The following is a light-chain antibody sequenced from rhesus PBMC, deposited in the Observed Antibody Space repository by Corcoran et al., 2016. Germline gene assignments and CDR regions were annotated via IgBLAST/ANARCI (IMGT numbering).Light chain of an antibody. CDR1: SSDIGGYNY. J-gene: IGLJ1*01. CDR2: EVN. V-gene: IGLV2-32*02. CDR3: SSFAGNNKYI. Sequence: QAALTQPRSVSGSPGQSVTISCPGTSSDIGGYNYVSWYQHHPGTAPKLMIYEVNKRPSGVSDRFSGSKSANTASLTISGLQAEDEADYYCSSFAGNNKYIVGGGTRLTVL.